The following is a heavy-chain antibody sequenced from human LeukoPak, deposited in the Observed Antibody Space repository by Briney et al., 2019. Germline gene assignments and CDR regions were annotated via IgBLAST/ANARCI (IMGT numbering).Heavy chain of an antibody. Sequence: TSETLSLTCTVSGDSISTSNSYWGWIRQPPGKGLEWIGYIYYSGSTNYNPSLKSRATISVDTSKNQFSLKLSSVTAADTAVYYCARQEQQLIYNWFDPWGQGTLVTVSS. CDR1: GDSISTSNSY. J-gene: IGHJ5*02. V-gene: IGHV4-61*05. CDR3: ARQEQQLIYNWFDP. CDR2: IYYSGST. D-gene: IGHD6-13*01.